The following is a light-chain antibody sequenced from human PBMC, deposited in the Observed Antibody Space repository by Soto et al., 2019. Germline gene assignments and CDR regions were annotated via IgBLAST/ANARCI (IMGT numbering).Light chain of an antibody. Sequence: QSSLTQPASVSVSPGQSITISCTGTSSDVGSYNLVSWYQQHPGKAPKLMIYEGSKRPSGVSNRFSGSKSGNTASLTISGLQAEDEADYYCCSYAGSRTFVFGTGTKVP. J-gene: IGLJ1*01. V-gene: IGLV2-23*03. CDR3: CSYAGSRTFV. CDR2: EGS. CDR1: SSDVGSYNL.